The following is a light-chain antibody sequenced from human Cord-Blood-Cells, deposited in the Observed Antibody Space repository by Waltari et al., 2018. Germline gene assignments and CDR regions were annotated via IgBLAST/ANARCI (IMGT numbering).Light chain of an antibody. J-gene: IGLJ1*01. V-gene: IGLV2-14*01. Sequence: QSALTQPASVSGSPGQSIPISCPGTSRYVGGSYYASWYQQHPGKAPKLMIYDVSNRPSGVSKRFSGSKSGNTASLTISGLQAEDEADYYCSSYTSSSTYVFGTGTKVTVL. CDR3: SSYTSSSTYV. CDR1: SRYVGGSYY. CDR2: DVS.